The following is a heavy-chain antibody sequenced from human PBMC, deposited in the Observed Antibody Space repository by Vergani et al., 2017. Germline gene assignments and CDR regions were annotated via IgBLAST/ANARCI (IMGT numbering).Heavy chain of an antibody. CDR2: INPSGGST. CDR3: ASAYYFGSGSYYNLSPPEV. Sequence: QVQLVQSGAEVKKPGASVKVSCKASGYTFTSYYMHWVRQAPGQGLEWMGIINPSGGSTSYAQKFQGRVTMTRDTSTSTVYMELSSLGSEDTAVYYCASAYYFGSGSYYNLSPPEVWGQGTMVTVSS. V-gene: IGHV1-46*01. D-gene: IGHD3-10*01. CDR1: GYTFTSYY. J-gene: IGHJ3*01.